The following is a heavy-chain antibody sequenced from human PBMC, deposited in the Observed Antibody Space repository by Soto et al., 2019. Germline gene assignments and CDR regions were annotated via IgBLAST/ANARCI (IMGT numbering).Heavy chain of an antibody. J-gene: IGHJ6*02. Sequence: GESLKISCKASGYNFTNYWITWVRQMPGKGLEWMGRIDPSDSYRKYSPSFQGHVSISVDKSIDIVYLQWSNLKASDTAMYYCARQVAATALFYFRGFDVWGQGXSVTVSS. V-gene: IGHV5-10-1*01. CDR1: GYNFTNYW. CDR2: IDPSDSYR. D-gene: IGHD2-15*01. CDR3: ARQVAATALFYFRGFDV.